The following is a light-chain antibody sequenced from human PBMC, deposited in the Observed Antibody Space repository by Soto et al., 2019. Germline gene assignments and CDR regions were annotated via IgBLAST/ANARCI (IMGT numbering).Light chain of an antibody. J-gene: IGLJ1*01. Sequence: QSALTQPASVSGSPGQSITISCTGTSSDVGGYNYVSWYQQHPGKVPKLMIYDVSNRPSGVSNRFSGSKSGNTASLTISGLQAEDEADYYCSSHTSSSTLYVFGTGTKVTVL. V-gene: IGLV2-14*01. CDR1: SSDVGGYNY. CDR3: SSHTSSSTLYV. CDR2: DVS.